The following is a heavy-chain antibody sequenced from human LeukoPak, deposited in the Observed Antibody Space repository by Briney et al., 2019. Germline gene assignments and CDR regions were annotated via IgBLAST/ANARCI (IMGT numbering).Heavy chain of an antibody. CDR2: IYYSGST. Sequence: PSETLSLTCTVSGGSISSYYWSWIRQPPGKGLEWIGHIYYSGSTNYNPSLKSRVTISVDTSKNQFSLKLNSVTAADTAVYYCARVPPRSSGWYFFDYWGQGTVVTASS. D-gene: IGHD6-19*01. CDR3: ARVPPRSSGWYFFDY. J-gene: IGHJ4*03. CDR1: GGSISSYY. V-gene: IGHV4-59*01.